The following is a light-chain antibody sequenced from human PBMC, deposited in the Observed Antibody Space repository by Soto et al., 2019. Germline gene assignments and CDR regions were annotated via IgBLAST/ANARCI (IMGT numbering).Light chain of an antibody. CDR1: QSVRSSH. CDR3: QQYSSSPLT. Sequence: EIVLTQSPGTLSLSPGERATLSCWASQSVRSSHLAWYQQKPGQAPRLLMFGASTRATGIPDRFSGSGSGTDFTLTISRLEPQDFAVYHCQQYSSSPLTFGGGTKVDIK. CDR2: GAS. V-gene: IGKV3-20*01. J-gene: IGKJ4*01.